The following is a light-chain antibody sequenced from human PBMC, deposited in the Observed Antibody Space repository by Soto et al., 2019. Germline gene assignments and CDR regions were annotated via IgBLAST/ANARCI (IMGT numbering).Light chain of an antibody. V-gene: IGKV3-20*01. CDR2: DAS. CDR1: QSVSSSY. CDR3: QQYATSSWT. J-gene: IGKJ1*01. Sequence: EIVFTQSPGTLSPSSGERATLSLRASQSVSSSYLAWYQQKPGQAPRLLIYDASTRATGIPARFSGSGSGTDFTLTITSLEPEDSAVYYCQQYATSSWTFGQGTKVDIK.